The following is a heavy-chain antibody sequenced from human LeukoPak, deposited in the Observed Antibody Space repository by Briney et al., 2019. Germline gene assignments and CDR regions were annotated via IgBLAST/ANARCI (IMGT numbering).Heavy chain of an antibody. J-gene: IGHJ4*02. D-gene: IGHD5-12*01. V-gene: IGHV1-69*06. Sequence: VASVKVSCKASGGTFSSYAISWVRQAPGQGLEWMGGIIPIFGTANYAQKFQGRVTVTADKSTSTAYMELSSLRSEDTAVYYCARGPSGYHNTGGQGTLVTVSS. CDR1: GGTFSSYA. CDR2: IIPIFGTA. CDR3: ARGPSGYHNT.